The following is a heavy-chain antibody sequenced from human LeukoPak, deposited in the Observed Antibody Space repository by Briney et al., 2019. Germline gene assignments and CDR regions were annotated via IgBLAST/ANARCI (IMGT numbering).Heavy chain of an antibody. V-gene: IGHV3-49*04. D-gene: IGHD2-15*01. Sequence: SGGSLRLSWTASGFTFGDYAMSWVRQAAGKGLEWVGFIRSKAYGGTTEYAASVKGRFTISRDESKSIAYLQMNSLKTEDTAVYYCTRDSAVDCSGGSCYSFDYWGQGTLVTVSS. CDR1: GFTFGDYA. CDR2: IRSKAYGGTT. CDR3: TRDSAVDCSGGSCYSFDY. J-gene: IGHJ4*02.